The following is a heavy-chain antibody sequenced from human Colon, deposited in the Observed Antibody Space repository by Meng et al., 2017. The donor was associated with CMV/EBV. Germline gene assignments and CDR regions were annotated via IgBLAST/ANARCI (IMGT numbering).Heavy chain of an antibody. CDR2: IFPGASET. V-gene: IGHV5-51*01. J-gene: IGHJ4*02. CDR1: GYSFTNYW. CDR3: ARGMISTPFDY. Sequence: GESLKISCKGSGYSFTNYWIAWVRQMPGKGLEWMGTIFPGASETRYSPSFQGQVTISADKSISTAYLQWTSLKASDTAIYYGARGMISTPFDYWGQGTLVTVSS. D-gene: IGHD3-22*01.